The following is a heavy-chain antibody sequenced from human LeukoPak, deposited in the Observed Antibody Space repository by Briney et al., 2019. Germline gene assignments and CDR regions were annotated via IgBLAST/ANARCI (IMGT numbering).Heavy chain of an antibody. Sequence: GGSLRLSCAASGFTFSSYSMNWVRQAPGKGLEWVSSISSSSSYIYYADSVKGRFTIPRDNAKNSLYLQMNSLRAEDTAVYYCARAPSSSALNDYWGQGTLVTVSS. CDR2: ISSSSSYI. J-gene: IGHJ4*02. D-gene: IGHD6-6*01. V-gene: IGHV3-21*01. CDR1: GFTFSSYS. CDR3: ARAPSSSALNDY.